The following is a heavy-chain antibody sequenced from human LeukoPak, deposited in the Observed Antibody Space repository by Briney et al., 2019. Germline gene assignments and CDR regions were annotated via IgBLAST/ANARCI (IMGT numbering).Heavy chain of an antibody. D-gene: IGHD2-2*01. V-gene: IGHV1-18*01. CDR3: ARVGCSSTSCRDAFDI. CDR1: GYTFTSYG. CDR2: ISAYNGNT. J-gene: IGHJ3*02. Sequence: ASVKVSCKASGYTFTSYGISWVRQAPGQGLEWMGWISAYNGNTNYAQKLQGRVTMTTDTSTSTAYMGLRSLRSDDTAVYYCARVGCSSTSCRDAFDIWGQGTMVTVSS.